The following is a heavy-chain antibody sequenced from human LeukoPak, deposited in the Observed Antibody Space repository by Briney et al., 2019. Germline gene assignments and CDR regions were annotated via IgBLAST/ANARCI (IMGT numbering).Heavy chain of an antibody. D-gene: IGHD5-18*01. J-gene: IGHJ4*02. Sequence: GGSLRLSCAAPGFTFSNYEMNWVRQAPGKGLEWVSYISSSGSTIYYADSVKGRFTISRDNAKNSLYLQMNSLRAEDTAVYYCAQIYTYGSSQFDYWGQGTLVTVSS. V-gene: IGHV3-48*03. CDR1: GFTFSNYE. CDR3: AQIYTYGSSQFDY. CDR2: ISSSGSTI.